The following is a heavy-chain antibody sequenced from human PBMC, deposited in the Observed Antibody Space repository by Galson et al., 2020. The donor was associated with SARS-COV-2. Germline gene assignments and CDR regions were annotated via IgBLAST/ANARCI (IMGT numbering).Heavy chain of an antibody. J-gene: IGHJ3*02. CDR2: ISFDGSDG. Sequence: TGGSLRPSCVASGFTFSAYSMHWVRQPPGKGLEWVSCISFDGSDGYYADSVTGRFTISRDNSKDTLYLQMNSLRAEDTAVYYCARPYSGSYHGACEIWGQGTMVTVAS. V-gene: IGHV3-30*04. CDR1: GFTFSAYS. D-gene: IGHD1-26*01. CDR3: ARPYSGSYHGACEI.